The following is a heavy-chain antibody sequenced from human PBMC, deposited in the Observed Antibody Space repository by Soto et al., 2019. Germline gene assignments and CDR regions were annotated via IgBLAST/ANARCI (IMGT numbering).Heavy chain of an antibody. CDR3: ARALDYGDDGTGTADNCFDP. CDR2: IYHSGST. CDR1: GGSISSGGYS. D-gene: IGHD4-17*01. Sequence: QLQLQESGSGLVKPSQTLSLTCTVSGGSISSGGYSWSWIRQPPGKGLEWIGYIYHSGSTYYNPYLKSRVTISVDRSKNQSSLKLSAVTAAGTAVYYCARALDYGDDGTGTADNCFDPWGQGTLVTVSS. J-gene: IGHJ5*02. V-gene: IGHV4-30-2*01.